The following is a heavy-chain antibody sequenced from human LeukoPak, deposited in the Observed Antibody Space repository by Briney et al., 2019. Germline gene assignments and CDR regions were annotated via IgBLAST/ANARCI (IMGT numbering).Heavy chain of an antibody. CDR1: GGSFSGYY. D-gene: IGHD5-24*01. V-gene: IGHV4-34*01. J-gene: IGHJ3*02. Sequence: PSETLSLTCAVYGGSFSGYYWSWIRQPPGKGLEWIGEINKSGSTKYNPSLKSRVAISADASKNQFSLRLSSVTAADTAVYYCARAEDEIDIWGQGTMVTVSS. CDR3: ARAEDEIDI. CDR2: INKSGST.